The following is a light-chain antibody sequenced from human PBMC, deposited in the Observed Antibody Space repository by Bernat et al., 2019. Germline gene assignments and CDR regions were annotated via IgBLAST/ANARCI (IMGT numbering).Light chain of an antibody. CDR2: DYH. J-gene: IGLJ1*01. CDR3: AAWDDRLSSFV. CDR1: TSNIKYNH. V-gene: IGLV1-47*02. Sequence: QSVLTQPPSASGTLGQRVTISCSGSTSNIKYNHVYWYQQFPGTAPKLLIYDYHQRPSGVPDRFSDSKSGTSAYLAIGGLRSEDEADYYCAAWDDRLSSFVFGSGTKVTVL.